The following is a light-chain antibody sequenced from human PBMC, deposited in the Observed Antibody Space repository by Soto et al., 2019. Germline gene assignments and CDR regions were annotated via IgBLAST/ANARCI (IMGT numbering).Light chain of an antibody. CDR3: SSYTSSSTLYV. V-gene: IGLV2-14*01. Sequence: QSVLTQPASVSGSPGQSITISCTGTSSDVGGYNYVSWYRQHPGKAPKLMIYDVSNRPSGVSNRFSGSKSGTTASLTISGLQAEDEADYYCSSYTSSSTLYVFGTGTKVTVL. CDR2: DVS. J-gene: IGLJ1*01. CDR1: SSDVGGYNY.